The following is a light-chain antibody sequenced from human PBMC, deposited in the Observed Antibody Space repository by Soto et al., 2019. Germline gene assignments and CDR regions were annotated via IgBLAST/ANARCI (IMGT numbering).Light chain of an antibody. V-gene: IGKV3-11*01. J-gene: IGKJ3*01. CDR2: DTS. Sequence: EIVLTQSPATLSLTPGERATVSCRASQSVGKYLAWYQHKPGQAPRLLIYDTSNRATGIPARFTGSGSGTDFTLTISNLEPEDSAVYFCQQRDDWPVTFGPGTKVEIK. CDR3: QQRDDWPVT. CDR1: QSVGKY.